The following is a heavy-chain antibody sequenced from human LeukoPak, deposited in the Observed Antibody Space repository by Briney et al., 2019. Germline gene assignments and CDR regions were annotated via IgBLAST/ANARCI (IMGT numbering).Heavy chain of an antibody. J-gene: IGHJ4*02. Sequence: GGSLRLSCAASGFTFSSYAMSWVRQAPGKGLEWVSAISGSGGSTYYADSVKGRFTISRDNSKNTLYLQMNSLRAEDTAVYYCAKDRTPGIAVAGSPPFDYWGQGTLVTVSS. CDR3: AKDRTPGIAVAGSPPFDY. V-gene: IGHV3-23*01. D-gene: IGHD6-19*01. CDR1: GFTFSSYA. CDR2: ISGSGGST.